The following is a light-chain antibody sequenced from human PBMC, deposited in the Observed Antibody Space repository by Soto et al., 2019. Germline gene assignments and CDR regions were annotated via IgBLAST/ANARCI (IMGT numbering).Light chain of an antibody. CDR2: DVS. CDR1: SSDVGGYNY. J-gene: IGLJ2*01. V-gene: IGLV2-14*03. CDR3: SSYTSSSTLV. Sequence: QSALTQPASVSGSPGQSITISCTGTSSDVGGYNYVSWYQQHPGKAPKLIIYDVSNRPSGVSNRFSGSKSGNTASLTISGRQAEDEADYYCSSYTSSSTLVFGGGTKLTV.